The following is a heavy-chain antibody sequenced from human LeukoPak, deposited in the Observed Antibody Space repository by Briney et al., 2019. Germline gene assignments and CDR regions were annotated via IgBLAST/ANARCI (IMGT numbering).Heavy chain of an antibody. CDR1: GFTFSDYA. D-gene: IGHD3-10*01. CDR2: IRTKANGGTT. CDR3: TRDRGGSQWRGY. V-gene: IGHV3-49*03. J-gene: IGHJ4*02. Sequence: PGGSLSLSCTASGFTFSDYAMSWFRQAPGKGREGVGFIRTKANGGTTEYAASVKGRFTISRDDAKSIAYLQMNSRKIEDTAVYYCTRDRGGSQWRGYWGQGTLVTVSS.